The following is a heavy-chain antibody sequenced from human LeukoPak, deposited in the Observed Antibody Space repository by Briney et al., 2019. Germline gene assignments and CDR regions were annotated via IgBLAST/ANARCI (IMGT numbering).Heavy chain of an antibody. CDR3: AKDSGGLVDY. Sequence: GGSLRLSREASGFTFDDYAVHWVRQAPGKGLEWVSGISWNSGSLDYADSVTGRFSISRDNAKNSLYLQMNSLRPEDTASYYCAKDSGGLVDYWGQGTLVTVSS. J-gene: IGHJ4*02. CDR1: GFTFDDYA. D-gene: IGHD2-15*01. V-gene: IGHV3-9*01. CDR2: ISWNSGSL.